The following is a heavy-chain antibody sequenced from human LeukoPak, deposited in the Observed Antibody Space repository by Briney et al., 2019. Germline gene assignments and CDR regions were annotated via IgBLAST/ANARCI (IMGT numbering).Heavy chain of an antibody. CDR3: ARDTYSSGYYDY. D-gene: IGHD3-22*01. V-gene: IGHV4-59*01. CDR2: IYYSGST. CDR1: GGSISSYY. Sequence: SETLSLTCTVSGGSISSYYWSWIRQPPGKGLEWIGYIYYSGSTNYNPSLKSRVTIPVDTSKNQFSLKLSSVTAADTAVYYCARDTYSSGYYDYWGQGTLVTVSS. J-gene: IGHJ4*02.